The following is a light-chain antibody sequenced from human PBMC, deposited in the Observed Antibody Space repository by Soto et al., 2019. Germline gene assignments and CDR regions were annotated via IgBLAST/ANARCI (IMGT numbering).Light chain of an antibody. CDR3: QQYNNWPPT. CDR1: QSVSTN. CDR2: GTS. Sequence: EIVMTQSPATLSVSPGERATLSCRASQSVSTNLDWYQQKPGQAPSLLIYGTSTWATGIPARFSGSGSGTEFTLTISSLQSEDFAVYYCQQYNNWPPTFGQGTKVEIK. J-gene: IGKJ1*01. V-gene: IGKV3-15*01.